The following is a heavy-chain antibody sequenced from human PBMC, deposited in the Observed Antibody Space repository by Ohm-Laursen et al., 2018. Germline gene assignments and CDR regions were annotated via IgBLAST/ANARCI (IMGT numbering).Heavy chain of an antibody. J-gene: IGHJ4*02. Sequence: GTLSLTCPVSGGSVISGSYYWSWIRQPPGKKLEWIGYIYYSGSTDYNPSLKSRVTISVDTSKNQFSLKLSSVTAADTAVYYCARALTLDYWGQGTLVTVSS. V-gene: IGHV4-61*01. CDR1: GGSVISGSYY. D-gene: IGHD3-16*01. CDR2: IYYSGST. CDR3: ARALTLDY.